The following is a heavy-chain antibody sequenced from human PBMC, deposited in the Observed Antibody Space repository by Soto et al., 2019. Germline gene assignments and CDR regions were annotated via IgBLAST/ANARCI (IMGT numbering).Heavy chain of an antibody. CDR2: IYNGGST. Sequence: PSETLSLTCTVSGGSISTVNYWWSWIRQSPDMGLEWIGYIYNGGSTYNNPSLKSRVTISVDTSKNQFSLKLSSVTAADTAVYYCARAKGYCSGGSCSEYFQHWGQGTLVTVSS. J-gene: IGHJ1*01. CDR1: GGSISTVNYW. D-gene: IGHD2-15*01. CDR3: ARAKGYCSGGSCSEYFQH. V-gene: IGHV4-61*01.